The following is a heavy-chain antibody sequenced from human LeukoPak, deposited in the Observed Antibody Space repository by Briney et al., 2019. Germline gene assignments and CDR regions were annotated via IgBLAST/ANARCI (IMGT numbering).Heavy chain of an antibody. CDR1: GGSISNYY. J-gene: IGHJ6*02. Sequence: RPSETLSLTCTVSGGSISNYYWSWIRQPPGKGLEWIGYIHYSGSTNYNPSLKSRVTISVDTSKNQLSLKLTSMTAADTAVYYCARELGATVVNYGMDVWGQGTTVTVSS. D-gene: IGHD4-23*01. CDR3: ARELGATVVNYGMDV. V-gene: IGHV4-59*01. CDR2: IHYSGST.